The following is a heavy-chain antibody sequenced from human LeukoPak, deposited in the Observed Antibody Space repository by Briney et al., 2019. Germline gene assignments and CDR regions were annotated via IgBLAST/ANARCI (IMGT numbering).Heavy chain of an antibody. D-gene: IGHD6-13*01. CDR1: GFTFSSNG. J-gene: IGHJ4*02. CDR2: IYSDGRT. Sequence: GGSLRLSCAASGFTFSSNGMHWVRQAPGKGLEWVSVIYSDGRTYYADSVKGRFTISRDNSKNTLYLQMNSLRAEDTAVYYCARSIATPGTHPYYFDYWGQGTLVTVSS. V-gene: IGHV3-53*01. CDR3: ARSIATPGTHPYYFDY.